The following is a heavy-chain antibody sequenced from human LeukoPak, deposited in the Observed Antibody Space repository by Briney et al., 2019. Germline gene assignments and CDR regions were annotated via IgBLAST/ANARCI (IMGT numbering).Heavy chain of an antibody. CDR1: GGSISSDY. CDR3: ARGADSSGYYSIFYFDY. D-gene: IGHD3-22*01. CDR2: IFSSGST. V-gene: IGHV4-4*08. J-gene: IGHJ4*02. Sequence: SETLSLTCTVSGGSISSDYWTWIRQPPGKGLEWIGYIFSSGSTNSNPSLKSRVTISIDTSKNQFSLKLSSVTAADTAVYYCARGADSSGYYSIFYFDYWGQGTLVTVSS.